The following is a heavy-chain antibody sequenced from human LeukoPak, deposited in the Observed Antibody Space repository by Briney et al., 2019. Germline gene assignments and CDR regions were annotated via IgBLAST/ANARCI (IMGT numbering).Heavy chain of an antibody. D-gene: IGHD5-18*01. Sequence: GRSLTLSCAASGFTFSSYAMHWVRQAPGKGLEGVAVISYDGSNNYYADSVKSRFTISRDNSKNTLYLQMNSLRAEDTAVYYCARDLPKNGYPYYYYYVMDVWGKGTTVTVSS. CDR2: ISYDGSNN. CDR3: ARDLPKNGYPYYYYYVMDV. CDR1: GFTFSSYA. V-gene: IGHV3-30*04. J-gene: IGHJ6*04.